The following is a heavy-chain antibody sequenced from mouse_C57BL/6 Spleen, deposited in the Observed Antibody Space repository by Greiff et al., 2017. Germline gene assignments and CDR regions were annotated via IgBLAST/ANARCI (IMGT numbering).Heavy chain of an antibody. D-gene: IGHD1-1*01. CDR1: GFTFSSYA. CDR2: ISDGGSYT. V-gene: IGHV5-4*03. CDR3: ATSYGSSYWYFDV. Sequence: DVMLVESGGGLVKPGGSLKLSCAASGFTFSSYAMSWVRQTPEKRLEWVATISDGGSYTYYPDNVKGRFTISRDNAKNNLYLQMSHLKSEDTAMYYCATSYGSSYWYFDVWGTGTTVTVSS. J-gene: IGHJ1*03.